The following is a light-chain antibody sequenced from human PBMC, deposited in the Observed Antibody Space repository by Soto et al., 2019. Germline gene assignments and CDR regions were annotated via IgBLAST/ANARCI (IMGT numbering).Light chain of an antibody. CDR1: SSNIGSNY. CDR3: AAWDDSLSGWV. Sequence: SALTQPPSASGTPGQRVTISCSGSSSNIGSNYVYWYKQLPGTAAKLLIYRNNQRPSGVPDRFSGSMSGTSASLAISGLRSEDEADYYCAAWDDSLSGWVFGGGTKLTVL. V-gene: IGLV1-47*01. J-gene: IGLJ3*02. CDR2: RNN.